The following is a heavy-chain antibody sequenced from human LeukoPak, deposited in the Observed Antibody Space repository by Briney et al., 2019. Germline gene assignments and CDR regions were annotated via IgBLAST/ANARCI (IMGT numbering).Heavy chain of an antibody. Sequence: GGSLRLSCAASGFTFSNAWMSWVRLAPGKGLEWVGRIKSKTDGGTTDYAAPVKGRFTISRDDSKNTLYLQMNSLKTEDTAVYYCTSRDYYDSSGYTLFDYWGQGTLVTVSS. CDR1: GFTFSNAW. V-gene: IGHV3-15*01. CDR3: TSRDYYDSSGYTLFDY. D-gene: IGHD3-22*01. J-gene: IGHJ4*02. CDR2: IKSKTDGGTT.